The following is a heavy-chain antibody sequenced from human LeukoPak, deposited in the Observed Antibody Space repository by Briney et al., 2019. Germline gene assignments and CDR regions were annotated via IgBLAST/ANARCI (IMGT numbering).Heavy chain of an antibody. CDR1: GGSISSGGYS. CDR2: IYHSGST. J-gene: IGHJ4*02. CDR3: ARGYSDYDILTGYYNVGYFDY. D-gene: IGHD3-9*01. V-gene: IGHV4-30-2*01. Sequence: SQTLSLTCAVSGGSISSGGYSWSWIRQPPGKGLEWIVYIYHSGSTYYNPSLKSRVTISVDRSKNQFSLKLSSVTAADTAVYYCARGYSDYDILTGYYNVGYFDYWGQRTLVTVSS.